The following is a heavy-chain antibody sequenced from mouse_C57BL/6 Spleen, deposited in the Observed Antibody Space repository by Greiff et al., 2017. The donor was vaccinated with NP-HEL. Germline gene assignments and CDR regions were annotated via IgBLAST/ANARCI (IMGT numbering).Heavy chain of an antibody. CDR3: TRRPQRGYFDV. CDR1: GYTFTDYE. V-gene: IGHV1-15*01. D-gene: IGHD3-2*02. CDR2: IDPETGGT. J-gene: IGHJ1*03. Sequence: VQLQQSGAELVRPGASVTLSCKASGYTFTDYEMHWVKQTPVHGLEWIGAIDPETGGTAYNQKFKGKAILTADKSSSPAYMELRSLTSEDSAVYYCTRRPQRGYFDVWGTGTTVTVSS.